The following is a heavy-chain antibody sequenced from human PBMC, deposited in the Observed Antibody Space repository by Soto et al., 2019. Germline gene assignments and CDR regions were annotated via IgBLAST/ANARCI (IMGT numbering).Heavy chain of an antibody. CDR3: ARDNGYSYGYFDY. D-gene: IGHD5-18*01. CDR2: LYNSGST. J-gene: IGHJ4*02. CDR1: GGSVRSGSYY. V-gene: IGHV4-61*01. Sequence: SETLSLTCTVSGGSVRSGSYYWTWIRQPPGKGLEWIGCLYNSGSTNYNPALKSRATISVDTSKNQFSLRLSSVTAADTAVYYCARDNGYSYGYFDYWGQGTLVTVS.